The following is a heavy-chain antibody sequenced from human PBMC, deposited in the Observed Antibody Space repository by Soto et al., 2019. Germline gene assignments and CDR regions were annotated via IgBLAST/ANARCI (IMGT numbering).Heavy chain of an antibody. J-gene: IGHJ4*02. CDR2: IYWDDDK. CDR3: AHRQVRENYFDY. Sequence: QITLKESGPTLVKPTQTLTLTCTFSGFSLSTSGVGVGWIRQPPGKALEWLALIYWDDDKRYSPSLKSRLTITKDTSKNQVVLTMTNIDPVDTATYYCAHRQVRENYFDYWGQGTLVTVSS. CDR1: GFSLSTSGVG. V-gene: IGHV2-5*02.